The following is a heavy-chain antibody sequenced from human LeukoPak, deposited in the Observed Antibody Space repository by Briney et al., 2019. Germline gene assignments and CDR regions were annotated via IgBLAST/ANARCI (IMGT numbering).Heavy chain of an antibody. CDR3: ARGGSYSGNWFDP. Sequence: GGSLRLSCAASEFTFSNYAIHWVRQAPGKGLEWVTVISYDGSNTYYADSVKGLFTISRDNSKNTLYLQMNSLRAEDTAVYYCARGGSYSGNWFDPWGQGTLVTVSS. J-gene: IGHJ5*02. D-gene: IGHD1-26*01. CDR2: ISYDGSNT. CDR1: EFTFSNYA. V-gene: IGHV3-30*04.